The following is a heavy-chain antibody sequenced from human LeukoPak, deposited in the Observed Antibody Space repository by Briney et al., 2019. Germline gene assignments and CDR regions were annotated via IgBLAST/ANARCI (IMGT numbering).Heavy chain of an antibody. D-gene: IGHD3-22*01. CDR2: ISGSGGST. V-gene: IGHV3-23*01. J-gene: IGHJ6*03. Sequence: GGSLRLSCAASGFTFDDYGMSWVRQAPGKGLEWVSAISGSGGSTYYADSVKGRFTISRDNSKNTLYLQMNSLRAEDTAVYYCAKGPAPVVVITGDYYYMDVWGKGTTVTISS. CDR1: GFTFDDYG. CDR3: AKGPAPVVVITGDYYYMDV.